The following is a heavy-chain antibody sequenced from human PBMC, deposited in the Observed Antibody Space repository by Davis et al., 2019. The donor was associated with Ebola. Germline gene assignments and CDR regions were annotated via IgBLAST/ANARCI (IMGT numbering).Heavy chain of an antibody. V-gene: IGHV1-69*13. CDR2: IIPIFGTA. D-gene: IGHD2-2*01. CDR3: ARVSLDCSSISCYFVPDTTHDY. CDR1: GGTFSSYA. Sequence: SVKVSCKASGGTFSSYAISWVRQAPGQGLEWMGGIIPIFGTANYAQKFQGRVTITADESTSTAYMELSSLRSEDTAVYYCARVSLDCSSISCYFVPDTTHDYWGQGTLVTVSS. J-gene: IGHJ4*02.